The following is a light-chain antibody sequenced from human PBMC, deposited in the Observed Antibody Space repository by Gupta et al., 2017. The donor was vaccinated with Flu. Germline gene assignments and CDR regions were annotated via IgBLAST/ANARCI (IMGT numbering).Light chain of an antibody. CDR1: SSAVVSDNY. V-gene: IGLV2-14*01. Sequence: IAASSPGTSSAVVSDNYVFWNQRHPVKAPNLIIYEVSGRPSAVADRFSGSKSGNTASLTISGPQAEDEADYFCSSYTRSNTLLFGGGTKVTVL. J-gene: IGLJ3*02. CDR2: EVS. CDR3: SSYTRSNTLL.